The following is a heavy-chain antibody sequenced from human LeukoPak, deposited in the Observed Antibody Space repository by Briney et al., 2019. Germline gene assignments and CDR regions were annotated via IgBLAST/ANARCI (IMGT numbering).Heavy chain of an antibody. Sequence: PGGSLRLSCAASGFTFTSYAMNWVRQAPGKGLEWVSGIGYTGDSTFYADSVKGRFTVSRDSSKNTLFLHMNSLRAEDTALYYCAKSPTVNAAFDVWGQATMVTVSS. V-gene: IGHV3-23*01. J-gene: IGHJ3*01. CDR1: GFTFTSYA. D-gene: IGHD4-17*01. CDR2: IGYTGDST. CDR3: AKSPTVNAAFDV.